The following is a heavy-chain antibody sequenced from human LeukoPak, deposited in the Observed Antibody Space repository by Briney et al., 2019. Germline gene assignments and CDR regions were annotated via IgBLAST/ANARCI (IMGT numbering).Heavy chain of an antibody. D-gene: IGHD2-2*03. CDR3: AEGGYCSSTSCYRPEYYYMDV. CDR2: ISGSGGST. V-gene: IGHV3-23*01. Sequence: GGSLRLSCAASGFTFSSYAMSWVRQAPGKGLERVSVISGSGGSTYYADSVKGRFTISRDNSKDTLYLQMNSLRAEDTAVYYCAEGGYCSSTSCYRPEYYYMDVWGKGTTVTVSS. CDR1: GFTFSSYA. J-gene: IGHJ6*03.